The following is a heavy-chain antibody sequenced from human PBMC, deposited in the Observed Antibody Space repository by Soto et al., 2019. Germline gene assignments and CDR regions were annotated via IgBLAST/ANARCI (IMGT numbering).Heavy chain of an antibody. CDR1: GFTFSSYA. Sequence: EVQLLESGGGLVQPGGSLRLSCAASGFTFSSYAMNWVRQAPGKGLEWFSVISGSGSSTYYADSVKGRFTISRDNSKNTLYLQMNSLRAEDTAVYYCASRSSGCYFDYWGQGTLVTVSS. D-gene: IGHD6-19*01. CDR3: ASRSSGCYFDY. CDR2: ISGSGSST. V-gene: IGHV3-23*01. J-gene: IGHJ4*02.